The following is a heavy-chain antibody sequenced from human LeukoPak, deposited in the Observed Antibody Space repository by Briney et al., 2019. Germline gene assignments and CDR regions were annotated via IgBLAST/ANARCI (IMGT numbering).Heavy chain of an antibody. D-gene: IGHD3-3*01. CDR3: ATFGMIVRNDYLDY. CDR2: ISGSGGST. CDR1: GFTFSSYA. Sequence: GGSLRLSCAASGFTFSSYAMSWVRQAPGKGLEWVSTISGSGGSTYYADSVKGRFTISRDNSKNTLYLQMSSLRAEDTAVYYCATFGMIVRNDYLDYWGQGARVAVSS. V-gene: IGHV3-23*01. J-gene: IGHJ4*02.